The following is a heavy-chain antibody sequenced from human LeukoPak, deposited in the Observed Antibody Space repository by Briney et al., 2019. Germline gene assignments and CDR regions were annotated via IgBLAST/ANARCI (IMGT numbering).Heavy chain of an antibody. CDR1: GGSISSSSYY. CDR2: IYYSGST. D-gene: IGHD4-11*01. CDR3: ARLGSNYVVGENDY. V-gene: IGHV4-39*07. J-gene: IGHJ4*02. Sequence: SETLSLTCTVSGGSISSSSYYWGWIRQPPGKGLEWIGSIYYSGSTYYNPSLKSRVTISVDTSKNQFSLKLSSVTAADTAVYYCARLGSNYVVGENDYWGQGTLVTVSS.